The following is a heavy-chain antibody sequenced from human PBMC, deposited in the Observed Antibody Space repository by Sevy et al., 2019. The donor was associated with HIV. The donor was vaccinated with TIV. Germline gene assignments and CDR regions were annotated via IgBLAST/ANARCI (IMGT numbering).Heavy chain of an antibody. J-gene: IGHJ2*01. V-gene: IGHV4-59*13. Sequence: SETLSLTCTVSGVSISSYYWRWIRQPPGKGLEWIGYIYHSGSTNYNPSLKSRVTISVDTSKNQFSLKLSSVTAADTAVYHCARTGGNSEFADGYFYLWGRGTLGTGSS. CDR3: ARTGGNSEFADGYFYL. D-gene: IGHD2-21*01. CDR1: GVSISSYY. CDR2: IYHSGST.